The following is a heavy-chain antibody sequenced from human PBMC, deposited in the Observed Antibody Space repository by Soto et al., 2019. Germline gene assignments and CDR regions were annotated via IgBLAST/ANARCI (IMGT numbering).Heavy chain of an antibody. J-gene: IGHJ6*02. CDR1: GYSFTSYW. V-gene: IGHV5-51*01. Sequence: GESLKISCKGSGYSFTSYWIGWVRQMPGKGLEWMGIIYPGDSDTRYSPSFQGQVTISADKSISTAYLQWSSLKASDTAMYYCARQVGTPFGGEVAATYYYGMDVWGQGTTVTVSS. CDR2: IYPGDSDT. D-gene: IGHD2-15*01. CDR3: ARQVGTPFGGEVAATYYYGMDV.